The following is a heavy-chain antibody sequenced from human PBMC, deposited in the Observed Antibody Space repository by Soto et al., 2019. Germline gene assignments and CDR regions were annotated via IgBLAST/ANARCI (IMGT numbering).Heavy chain of an antibody. J-gene: IGHJ1*01. CDR2: ISYDGSNK. V-gene: IGHV3-30-3*01. D-gene: IGHD3-3*02. CDR1: GFTFSSYA. CDR3: ARDPPSVPNSIEGYFPH. Sequence: GGSLRLSCAASGFTFSSYAMHWVRQAPGKGLEWVAVISYDGSNKYYADSVKGRFTISRDNSKNTLYLQMNSLRAEDTAVYYCARDPPSVPNSIEGYFPHWGQGTLVTVSS.